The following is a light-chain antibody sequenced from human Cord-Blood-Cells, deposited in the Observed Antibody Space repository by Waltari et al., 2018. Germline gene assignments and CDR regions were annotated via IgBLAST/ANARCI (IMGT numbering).Light chain of an antibody. CDR3: QQYNNWPPLT. Sequence: EIVMTQSPATLSVSPGERATLSCRASQSVSRNLAWYQQKPGHAPMLLIYGASTRATGIPARFSGSGSGTEFTLTNSSLQSEDFAVYYCQQYNNWPPLTFGGGTKVEIK. J-gene: IGKJ4*01. CDR2: GAS. CDR1: QSVSRN. V-gene: IGKV3-15*01.